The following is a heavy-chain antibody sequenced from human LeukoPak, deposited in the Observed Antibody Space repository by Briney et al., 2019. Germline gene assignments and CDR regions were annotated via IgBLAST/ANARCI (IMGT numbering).Heavy chain of an antibody. J-gene: IGHJ6*03. Sequence: GGSLRLSCAASGFTFDDYGMSWVRQAPGKGLEWVSGINWNGGSTGYADSVKGRFTISRDNAKNSLYLQMNSLRAEDTALYYGARDAVGYSYRYYYYMDVWGKGTTVTISS. D-gene: IGHD5-18*01. CDR1: GFTFDDYG. V-gene: IGHV3-20*04. CDR2: INWNGGST. CDR3: ARDAVGYSYRYYYYMDV.